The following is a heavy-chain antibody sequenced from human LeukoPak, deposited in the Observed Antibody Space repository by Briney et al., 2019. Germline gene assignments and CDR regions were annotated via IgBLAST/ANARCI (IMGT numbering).Heavy chain of an antibody. J-gene: IGHJ4*02. CDR2: IYYSGST. D-gene: IGHD6-19*01. CDR3: ARHVKWLVLGNYFDY. CDR1: GGSISSYY. V-gene: IGHV4-59*08. Sequence: SETLSLTCTVSGGSISSYYWSWIRQPPGKGLEWIGYIYYSGSTNYNPSLKSRVTISVDTSKNQSSLKLSSVTAADTAVYYCARHVKWLVLGNYFDYWGQGTLVTVSS.